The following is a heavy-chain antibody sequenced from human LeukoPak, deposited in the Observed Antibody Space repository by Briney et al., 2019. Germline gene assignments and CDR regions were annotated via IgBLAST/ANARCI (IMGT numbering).Heavy chain of an antibody. Sequence: PSETLSLTCTVSGGSISSSSYYWGWIRQPPGEGLEWIGSIYYSGSTYYNPSLKSRVTISVDTSKNQFSLKLSSVTAADTAVYYCARDPRTVTTVPFDYWGQGTLVTVSS. CDR3: ARDPRTVTTVPFDY. CDR1: GGSISSSSYY. V-gene: IGHV4-39*07. J-gene: IGHJ4*02. D-gene: IGHD4-17*01. CDR2: IYYSGST.